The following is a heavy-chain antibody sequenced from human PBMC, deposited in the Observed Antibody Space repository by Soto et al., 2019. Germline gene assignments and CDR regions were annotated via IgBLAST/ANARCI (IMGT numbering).Heavy chain of an antibody. Sequence: GGSLRLSCAASGFTFSDYYMSWIRQAPGKGLEWVSYISSSGSTIYYADSVKGRFTISRDNAKNSLYLQMNSLRAEDTAVYYCARDQGSGWYDAFDIWGQGTMVTVSS. CDR2: ISSSGSTI. J-gene: IGHJ3*02. V-gene: IGHV3-11*01. CDR3: ARDQGSGWYDAFDI. CDR1: GFTFSDYY. D-gene: IGHD6-19*01.